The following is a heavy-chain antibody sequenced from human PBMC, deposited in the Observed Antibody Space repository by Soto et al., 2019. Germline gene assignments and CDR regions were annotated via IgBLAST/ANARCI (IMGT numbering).Heavy chain of an antibody. CDR3: ARDMTDPDQIVVLTAAFDY. V-gene: IGHV1-18*04. Sequence: ASVRVSCKPSGYSFSSYSISWVRQAPGQGLEWMGWISAYNGNTRYAQIVQGRVTMTTDTSTSTAYMELKSLRSDDTAVYYCARDMTDPDQIVVLTAAFDYWGQGTLVTVSS. CDR1: GYSFSSYS. D-gene: IGHD2-2*01. CDR2: ISAYNGNT. J-gene: IGHJ4*02.